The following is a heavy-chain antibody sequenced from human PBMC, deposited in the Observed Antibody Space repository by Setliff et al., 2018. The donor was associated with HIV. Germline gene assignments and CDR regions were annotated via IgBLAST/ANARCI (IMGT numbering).Heavy chain of an antibody. D-gene: IGHD6-13*01. Sequence: GESLKISCAASGFTFSSYGVHWVRQAPGKGLEWVSGISGSAGTTYYADSVKGRFTISRDNSKNTLYLQMNSLRAEDTAVYYCAKDHATSSWFTALLDYWGQGALVTVSS. CDR3: AKDHATSSWFTALLDY. V-gene: IGHV3-23*01. CDR2: ISGSAGTT. CDR1: GFTFSSYG. J-gene: IGHJ4*02.